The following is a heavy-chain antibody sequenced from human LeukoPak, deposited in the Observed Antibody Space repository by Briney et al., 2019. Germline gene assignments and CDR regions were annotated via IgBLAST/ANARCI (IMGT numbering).Heavy chain of an antibody. Sequence: PGGSLRLSCAASGFTFDDYAMHWVRQAPGKGLEWVSGISWNSGSIGYADSVKGRFTISRDNAKNSLYLQMNSLRAEDTALYYCAKGAYYYDSSGQYYFDYWGQGTLVTVSS. CDR3: AKGAYYYDSSGQYYFDY. CDR1: GFTFDDYA. CDR2: ISWNSGSI. D-gene: IGHD3-22*01. V-gene: IGHV3-9*01. J-gene: IGHJ4*02.